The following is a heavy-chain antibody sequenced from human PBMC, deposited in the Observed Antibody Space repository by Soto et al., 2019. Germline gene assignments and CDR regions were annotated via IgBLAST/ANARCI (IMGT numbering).Heavy chain of an antibody. CDR2: IYHSGST. J-gene: IGHJ3*02. CDR3: ARQPLHRVGSSISTLDI. D-gene: IGHD1-26*01. CDR1: GGSISSSNW. V-gene: IGHV4-4*02. Sequence: SETLSLTCAVSGGSISSSNWWSWVRQPPGKGLEWIGEIYHSGSTNYNPSLKSRVTISVDKSKNQLSLNLNSVTAADTAVYYCARQPLHRVGSSISTLDIWGQGTVVT.